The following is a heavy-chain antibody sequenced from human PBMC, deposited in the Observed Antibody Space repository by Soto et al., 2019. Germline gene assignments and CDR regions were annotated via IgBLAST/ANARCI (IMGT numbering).Heavy chain of an antibody. CDR1: GGSFSGYY. V-gene: IGHV4-34*01. D-gene: IGHD2-21*01. CDR2: INHSGST. J-gene: IGHJ3*02. CDR3: ARCGAQQLATGLDI. Sequence: SETLSLTCAVYGGSFSGYYWSWIRQPPGKGLEWIGEINHSGSTNYDPSIKSRVTISVDTSKNQFSLRLSSVTAADTAVYYCARCGAQQLATGLDIWGQGTMVTVSS.